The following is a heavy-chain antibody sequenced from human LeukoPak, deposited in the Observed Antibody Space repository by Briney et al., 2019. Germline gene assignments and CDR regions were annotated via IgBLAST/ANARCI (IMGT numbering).Heavy chain of an antibody. CDR3: ARGYGGNSLGPFFDY. V-gene: IGHV3-23*01. Sequence: PGGSLRLPCAASGFTFSSYAMSWVRQAPGKGLEWVSAISGSGGSTYYADSVKGRFTISRDNSKNTLYLQMNSLRAEDTAVYYCARGYGGNSLGPFFDYWGQGTLVTVSS. J-gene: IGHJ4*02. CDR2: ISGSGGST. D-gene: IGHD4-23*01. CDR1: GFTFSSYA.